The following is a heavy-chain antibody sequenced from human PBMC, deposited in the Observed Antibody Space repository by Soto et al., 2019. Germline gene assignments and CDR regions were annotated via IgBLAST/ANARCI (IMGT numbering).Heavy chain of an antibody. D-gene: IGHD3-9*01. J-gene: IGHJ3*02. CDR3: AKYYDILTGYFAFDI. Sequence: SETLSLTCTVSGGSISSSSYYWGWIRQPPGKGLEWIGGIYYSGSTYYNPSLKSRVTISVDTSKNQFSLKLSSVTAADTAVYYCAKYYDILTGYFAFDIWGQGTMVTVSS. CDR2: IYYSGST. V-gene: IGHV4-39*01. CDR1: GGSISSSSYY.